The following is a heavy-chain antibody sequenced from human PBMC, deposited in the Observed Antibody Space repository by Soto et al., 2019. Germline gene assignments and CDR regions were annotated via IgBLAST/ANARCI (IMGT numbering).Heavy chain of an antibody. CDR2: IWYDGSNK. V-gene: IGHV3-33*01. D-gene: IGHD4-4*01. Sequence: PGGSLRLSCVASGFIFSSYGMYWVRQAPGKGLEWVAVIWYDGSNKYYGDSVRGRFAVSRDNSKNTLYPQMNSLRAEDTAVYYCAREPYSNYVMDVWGQGTTVTVS. CDR1: GFIFSSYG. J-gene: IGHJ6*02. CDR3: AREPYSNYVMDV.